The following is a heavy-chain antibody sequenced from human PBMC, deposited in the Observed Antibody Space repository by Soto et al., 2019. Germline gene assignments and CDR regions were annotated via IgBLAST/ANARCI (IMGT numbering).Heavy chain of an antibody. Sequence: GGSLRLSCGASGFTFSSYAMSWVRQALGKGLEWVSGISGSGGSAYYADSVKGRFTISRDNSKNTLYLQMNSLRAEDTAVYYCAKDEPYYYDSSGYVHPQLFDIWGQGTVVTVS. D-gene: IGHD3-22*01. J-gene: IGHJ3*02. CDR3: AKDEPYYYDSSGYVHPQLFDI. CDR1: GFTFSSYA. CDR2: ISGSGGSA. V-gene: IGHV3-23*01.